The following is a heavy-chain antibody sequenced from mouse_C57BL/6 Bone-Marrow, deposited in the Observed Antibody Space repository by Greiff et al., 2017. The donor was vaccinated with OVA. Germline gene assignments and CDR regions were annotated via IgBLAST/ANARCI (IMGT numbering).Heavy chain of an antibody. Sequence: VQLQQSGAELVRPGASVTLSCKASGYTFTDYEMHWVKQTPVHGLEWIGAIDPETGGTAYNQKFKGKARLTADKSSSTAYMELRILTSEYSAVYYCTRGYSNYYAMDYWGQGTSVTVSS. CDR1: GYTFTDYE. J-gene: IGHJ4*01. V-gene: IGHV1-15*01. CDR3: TRGYSNYYAMDY. D-gene: IGHD2-5*01. CDR2: IDPETGGT.